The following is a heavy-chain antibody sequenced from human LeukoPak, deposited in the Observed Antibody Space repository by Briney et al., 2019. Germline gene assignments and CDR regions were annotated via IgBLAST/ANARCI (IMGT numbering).Heavy chain of an antibody. V-gene: IGHV4-59*01. CDR1: GVSISSYY. CDR2: IYYSGST. D-gene: IGHD3-22*01. CDR3: ARVDSTGHYYLDY. Sequence: AETLSLTCTVSGVSISSYYWSWIRQPPGKGLEWIGYIYYSGSTNYNPSLKSRVTISEDASKNQMSLQLSSVTAADTAVEYCARVDSTGHYYLDYWGQGTLVTVSS. J-gene: IGHJ4*02.